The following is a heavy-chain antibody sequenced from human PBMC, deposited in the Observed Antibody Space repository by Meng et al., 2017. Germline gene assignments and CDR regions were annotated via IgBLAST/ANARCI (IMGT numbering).Heavy chain of an antibody. J-gene: IGHJ5*02. CDR1: GGSISSGHYY. CDR3: ARRGADYGAFDP. D-gene: IGHD4/OR15-4a*01. CDR2: IYYSGST. Sequence: QVQLQESGPGLVKPFQTLSLTCTVSGGSISSGHYYWSWIRQPPGKGLEWIGYIYYSGSTHYNPSLKSLVIISLDTSKNQFSLKLSSVTAADTAVYYCARRGADYGAFDPWGQGTLVTVSS. V-gene: IGHV4-30-4*01.